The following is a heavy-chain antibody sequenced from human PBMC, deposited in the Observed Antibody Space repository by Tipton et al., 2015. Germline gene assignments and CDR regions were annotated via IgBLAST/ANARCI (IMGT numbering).Heavy chain of an antibody. CDR2: FSASGGMT. D-gene: IGHD2-21*01. CDR3: AKSRIAPGLGMDV. V-gene: IGHV3-23*01. J-gene: IGHJ6*02. CDR1: GFNFRSYA. Sequence: GSLRLSCAASGFNFRSYAMNWVRQAPGKGLEWVSTFSASGGMTYYADSVKGRFTISRDNSKNTVYLQMNSLRAEDTAVYYCAKSRIAPGLGMDVWGQGTTVTVSS.